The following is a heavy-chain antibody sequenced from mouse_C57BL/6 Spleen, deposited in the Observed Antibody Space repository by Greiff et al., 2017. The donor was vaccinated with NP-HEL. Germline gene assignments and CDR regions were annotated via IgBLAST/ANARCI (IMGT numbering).Heavy chain of an antibody. V-gene: IGHV5-17*01. CDR3: ARRNYYGSSYGAMDY. Sequence: EVKVVESGGGLVKPGGSLKLSCAASGFTFSDYGMHWVRQAPEKGLEWVAYISSGSSTIYYADTVKGRFTISRDNAKNTLFLQMTSLRSEDTAMYYCARRNYYGSSYGAMDYWGQGTSVTVSS. CDR1: GFTFSDYG. J-gene: IGHJ4*01. CDR2: ISSGSSTI. D-gene: IGHD1-1*01.